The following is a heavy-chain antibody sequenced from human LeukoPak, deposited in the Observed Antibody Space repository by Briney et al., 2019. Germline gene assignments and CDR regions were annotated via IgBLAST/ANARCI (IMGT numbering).Heavy chain of an antibody. CDR3: ARLRGPTYYYDSSGRYFDY. D-gene: IGHD3-22*01. J-gene: IGHJ4*02. CDR2: ISWNSGSI. Sequence: GGSLRLSCAASGFTFDDYAMHWVRQAPGKGLEWVSGISWNSGSIGYADSVKGRFTISRDNAKNSLYLQMNSLRAEDTALYYCARLRGPTYYYDSSGRYFDYWGQGTLVTVSS. CDR1: GFTFDDYA. V-gene: IGHV3-9*01.